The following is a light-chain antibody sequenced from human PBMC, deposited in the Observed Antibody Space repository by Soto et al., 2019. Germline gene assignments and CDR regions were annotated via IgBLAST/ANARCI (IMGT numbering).Light chain of an antibody. CDR1: QSVNNNF. V-gene: IGKV3-20*01. Sequence: EIVLTQSPGTLSLSPGERAALSCRASQSVNNNFLAWYQQKPGQAPRLLIYGASNRATGIPDRFSGSVSGTDFTLTISRLEPEDFAVYYCQQYNNWPPITFGQGTRLEIK. CDR3: QQYNNWPPIT. CDR2: GAS. J-gene: IGKJ5*01.